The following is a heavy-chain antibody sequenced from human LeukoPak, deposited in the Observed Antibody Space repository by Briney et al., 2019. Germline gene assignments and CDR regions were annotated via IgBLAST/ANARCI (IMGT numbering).Heavy chain of an antibody. J-gene: IGHJ4*02. CDR1: GFTVSNSY. Sequence: GGSLRLSCVASGFTVSNSYMSWVRQAPGKGLEWVSVIYSDGGTFYSDSVKGRFTISRDYSKSTLYLQMNSLRADDTAVYYCARDFDYWGQGTLVTVSS. V-gene: IGHV3-53*01. CDR2: IYSDGGT. CDR3: ARDFDY.